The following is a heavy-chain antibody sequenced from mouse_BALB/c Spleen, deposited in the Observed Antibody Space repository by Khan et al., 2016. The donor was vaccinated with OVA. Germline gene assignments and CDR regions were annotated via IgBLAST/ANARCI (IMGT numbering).Heavy chain of an antibody. J-gene: IGHJ3*01. CDR1: GYTFTSYW. D-gene: IGHD1-1*01. CDR3: VNHGSSSAWFTY. CDR2: INPATDYT. V-gene: IGHV1-7*01. Sequence: QVQLQQSGAELAKPGASVKMSCKASGYTFTSYWMHWVKQRPGQGLEWIGYINPATDYTEYNQKFKNKATLTADKSSRPAYMQLSSLTSEDSAVDYGVNHGSSSAWFTYWGQGTPVTVSA.